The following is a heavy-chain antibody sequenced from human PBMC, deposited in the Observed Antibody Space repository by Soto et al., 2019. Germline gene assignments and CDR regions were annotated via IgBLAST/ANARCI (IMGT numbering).Heavy chain of an antibody. V-gene: IGHV4-34*01. Sequence: PSESLSLTCAVYGGSFSGYYWSWIRQPPGKGLEWIGEINHSGSTNYNPSLESRVTISVDTSKNQFSLKLSSVTAADTAVYYCAKDPYGTPEGCNGFDPWVQGTLVTVSP. CDR1: GGSFSGYY. CDR2: INHSGST. D-gene: IGHD2-15*01. CDR3: AKDPYGTPEGCNGFDP. J-gene: IGHJ5*02.